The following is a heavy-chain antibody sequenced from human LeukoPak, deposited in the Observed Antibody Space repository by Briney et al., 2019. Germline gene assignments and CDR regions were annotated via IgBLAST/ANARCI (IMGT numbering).Heavy chain of an antibody. V-gene: IGHV1-24*01. CDR3: AALVGARHYFDY. CDR2: FDPEDGET. Sequence: ASVKVSCKVSGYTLTELSMHWVRQAPGKGLEWMGGFDPEDGETIYAQKFQGRVTMTEDTSTDTAYMELSSLRSEDTAVYYCAALVGARHYFDYWGQGTLVTVSS. D-gene: IGHD1-26*01. CDR1: GYTLTELS. J-gene: IGHJ4*02.